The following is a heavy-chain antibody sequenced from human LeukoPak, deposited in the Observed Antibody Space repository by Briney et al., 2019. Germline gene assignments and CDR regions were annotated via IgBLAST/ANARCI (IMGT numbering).Heavy chain of an antibody. J-gene: IGHJ5*02. V-gene: IGHV1-69*04. Sequence: SVKVSCKASGGTFSSYAISWVRQAPGQGLEWMGRIIPILGIANYAQKFQGRVTITADKSTSTAYMELSSLRSEDTAVYYCARVGAVAGNNWFDPWGQGTLVTVSS. CDR1: GGTFSSYA. CDR3: ARVGAVAGNNWFDP. D-gene: IGHD6-19*01. CDR2: IIPILGIA.